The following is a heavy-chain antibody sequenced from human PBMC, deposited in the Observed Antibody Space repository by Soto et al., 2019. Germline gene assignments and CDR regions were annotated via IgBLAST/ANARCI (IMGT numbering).Heavy chain of an antibody. Sequence: ASLKVTCKSSGYTFTSYYGVSWVRQAPGQGLEWMGWISPYNGDTKYTQRFQGRVSMTTDTSTSTVYMELRSLRSDDTAVYYCAREWRYYFDYWGQGTLVTVSS. V-gene: IGHV1-18*01. D-gene: IGHD1-20*01. CDR3: AREWRYYFDY. CDR2: ISPYNGDT. J-gene: IGHJ4*02. CDR1: GYTFTSYYG.